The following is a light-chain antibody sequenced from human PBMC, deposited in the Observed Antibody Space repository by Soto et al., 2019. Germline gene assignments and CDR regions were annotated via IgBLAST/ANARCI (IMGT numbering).Light chain of an antibody. V-gene: IGLV2-14*01. J-gene: IGLJ2*01. CDR3: SSYTSSSPHVV. Sequence: QSVLTQPASVSGSPGQSITISCTGTSSDVGGYNYVSWYQQHPGKAPKLMIYDVSNRPSGVSNRFSGSKSGNTASLTISGPKAEDGADYYCSSYTSSSPHVVFGGGTKLTVL. CDR2: DVS. CDR1: SSDVGGYNY.